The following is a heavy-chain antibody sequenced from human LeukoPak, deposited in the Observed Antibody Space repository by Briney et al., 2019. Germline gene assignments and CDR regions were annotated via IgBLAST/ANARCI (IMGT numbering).Heavy chain of an antibody. Sequence: SETLSLTCAVYGVSFSGYYWSWIRQPPGKGLEWIGEINHSGSTNYNPSLKSRVTISVDTSKNQFSLKLSSVTAADTAVYYCARESGIPFDYWGQGTLVTVSS. D-gene: IGHD6-13*01. CDR3: ARESGIPFDY. V-gene: IGHV4-34*01. CDR1: GVSFSGYY. J-gene: IGHJ4*02. CDR2: INHSGST.